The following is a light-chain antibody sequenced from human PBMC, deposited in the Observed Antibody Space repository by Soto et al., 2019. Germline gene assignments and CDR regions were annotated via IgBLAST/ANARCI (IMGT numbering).Light chain of an antibody. CDR3: QQYGDTWWT. CDR1: QTVNANY. Sequence: EVVLTQSPGTLSLAPGETATLSCRASQTVNANYLAWYQLKAGQAPRLLIYGASRRATGIPDRFTGSGSGTAFTLTISRLEPEDFAVYYCQQYGDTWWTFGQGTKVEIK. V-gene: IGKV3-20*01. CDR2: GAS. J-gene: IGKJ1*01.